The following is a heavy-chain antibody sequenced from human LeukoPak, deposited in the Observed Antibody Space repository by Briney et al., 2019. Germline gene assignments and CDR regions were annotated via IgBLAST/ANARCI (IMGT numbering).Heavy chain of an antibody. D-gene: IGHD6-19*01. J-gene: IGHJ4*02. CDR1: GFTFSSYA. Sequence: GGSLRLSCAASGFTFSSYAMSWVRQAPGKGLEWVSAISGSGGSTYYADSVKGRFTNSRDNSKNTLYLQMNSLRAEDTAVYYCAKDLDSSGWYNFDYWGQGTLVTVSS. CDR2: ISGSGGST. CDR3: AKDLDSSGWYNFDY. V-gene: IGHV3-23*01.